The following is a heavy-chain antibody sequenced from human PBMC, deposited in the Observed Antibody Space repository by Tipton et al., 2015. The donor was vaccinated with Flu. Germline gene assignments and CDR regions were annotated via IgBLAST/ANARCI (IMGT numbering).Heavy chain of an antibody. V-gene: IGHV4-39*01. CDR2: IYFSGRT. CDR3: TRHPPPYDFWNGHWNYYYGMDV. Sequence: LRLSCTVSGGSINNSTYLWGWIRQAPGKGLEWIGSIYFSGRTFYNPSLKSRVTVSVDTSKNHFSLKVNSVSAADTAVYYCTRHPPPYDFWNGHWNYYYGMDVWGQGTTVTVSS. J-gene: IGHJ6*02. CDR1: GGSINNSTYL. D-gene: IGHD3-3*01.